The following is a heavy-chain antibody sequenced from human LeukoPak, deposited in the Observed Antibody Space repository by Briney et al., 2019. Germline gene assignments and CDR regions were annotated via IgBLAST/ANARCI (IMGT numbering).Heavy chain of an antibody. CDR3: ARHLSGKTDY. CDR2: ILYSGVT. CDR1: GGSISISHPY. V-gene: IGHV4-39*01. J-gene: IGHJ4*02. D-gene: IGHD3-10*01. Sequence: SETLSLTCTVSGGSISISHPYWGWIRRPPGKGLEWIGSILYSGVTYYNPSLESRLTISVDPSKTQLSLKLTSVTAADTAVYFCARHLSGKTDYWGQGALITVSS.